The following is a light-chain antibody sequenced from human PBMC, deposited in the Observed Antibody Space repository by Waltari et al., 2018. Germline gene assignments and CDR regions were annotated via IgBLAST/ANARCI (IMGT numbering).Light chain of an antibody. CDR3: QHYVRLPAT. Sequence: EIVLTQSPGSLSSSPGERVTLSCRASQSVSRALAWYQQKPGQAPRLLIFGASNRATGIPDRFSGSGSETDFRLTISRLEPEDFAVYDCQHYVRLPATFGRGTKVEIK. V-gene: IGKV3-20*01. CDR1: QSVSRA. J-gene: IGKJ1*01. CDR2: GAS.